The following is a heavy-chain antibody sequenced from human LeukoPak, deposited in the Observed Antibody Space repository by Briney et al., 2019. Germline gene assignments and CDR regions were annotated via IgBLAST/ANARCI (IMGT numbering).Heavy chain of an antibody. V-gene: IGHV3-7*05. J-gene: IGHJ4*02. Sequence: PGRSLRLSCAASGFTFDSYWMSWVRQAPGKGLEWVANIKEDGSEKYYVDSVKGQFTISRDNAKNSMYLQMNSLRAEDTAVYYCAREIGSAARGRWGQGTLVTVSS. CDR3: AREIGSAARGR. CDR2: IKEDGSEK. CDR1: GFTFDSYW. D-gene: IGHD6-13*01.